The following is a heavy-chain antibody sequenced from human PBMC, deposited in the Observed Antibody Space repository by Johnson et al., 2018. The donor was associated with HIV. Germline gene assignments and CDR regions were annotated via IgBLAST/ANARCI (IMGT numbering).Heavy chain of an antibody. V-gene: IGHV3-23*04. CDR3: ARDFMYAFDI. CDR2: ITGTGGST. J-gene: IGHJ3*02. Sequence: VQLVESGGGVVQPGGSLILSCAASGFTFSSYGMSWVRQAPGKGLEWVSGITGTGGSTYYADSVKGRFTISRDNSKNTLYLQMNSLIAEDTAVYYCARDFMYAFDIWGQGTMVTVSS. D-gene: IGHD3-10*02. CDR1: GFTFSSYG.